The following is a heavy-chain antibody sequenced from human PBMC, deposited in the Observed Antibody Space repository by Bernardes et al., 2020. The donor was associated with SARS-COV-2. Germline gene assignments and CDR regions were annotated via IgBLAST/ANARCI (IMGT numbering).Heavy chain of an antibody. D-gene: IGHD6-19*01. CDR2: IWYDGSNK. Sequence: GGSLRLSCAASGFTFSSYGMHWVRQAPGKGLEWVAVIWYDGSNKYYADSVKGRFTISRDNSKNTLYLQMNSLRAEDTAVYYCARDVGIAVAGNFPFSDYWGQGTLVTVSS. CDR1: GFTFSSYG. V-gene: IGHV3-33*01. CDR3: ARDVGIAVAGNFPFSDY. J-gene: IGHJ4*02.